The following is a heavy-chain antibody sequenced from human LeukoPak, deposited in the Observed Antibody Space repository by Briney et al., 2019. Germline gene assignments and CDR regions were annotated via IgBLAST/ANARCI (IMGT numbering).Heavy chain of an antibody. CDR2: IYYSGST. J-gene: IGHJ4*02. Sequence: PSETLSLTCTVSGGSTSSYYWSWIRQPPGKGLEWIGYIYYSGSTNYNPSLKSRVTISVDTSENQFSLKLTSVTAADTAVYYCARHLGDCSSTNCHPITAWGQGTLVTVSS. CDR1: GGSTSSYY. CDR3: ARHLGDCSSTNCHPITA. V-gene: IGHV4-59*08. D-gene: IGHD2-2*01.